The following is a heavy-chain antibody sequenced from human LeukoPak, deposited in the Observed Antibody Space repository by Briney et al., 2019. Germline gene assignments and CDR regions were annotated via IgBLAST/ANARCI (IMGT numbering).Heavy chain of an antibody. V-gene: IGHV1-8*01. J-gene: IGHJ5*02. Sequence: ASVKVSCKASGYTFTSYDINWVRQAPGQGLERMGWMNPNNDNTGYAQKFQGRVTMTRNTSISTAYMELSSLRSEDTAVYYCARVAAAGTGDWFDPWGQGTLVTVSS. CDR1: GYTFTSYD. D-gene: IGHD6-13*01. CDR2: MNPNNDNT. CDR3: ARVAAAGTGDWFDP.